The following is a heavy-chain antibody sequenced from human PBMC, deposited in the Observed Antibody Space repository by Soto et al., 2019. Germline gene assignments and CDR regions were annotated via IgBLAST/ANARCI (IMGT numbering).Heavy chain of an antibody. V-gene: IGHV3-15*01. J-gene: IGHJ3*02. CDR3: TTDRSLAYCGGDCYSKAFDI. Sequence: EVQLVESGGGLVKPGGSLRLSCAASGFTFSNAWMSWVRQAPGKGLEWVGRIKSKTDGGTTDYAAPVKGRFTISRDDSKNTLYLQMNSLKTEETAVYYCTTDRSLAYCGGDCYSKAFDIWGQGTMVTVSS. D-gene: IGHD2-21*01. CDR2: IKSKTDGGTT. CDR1: GFTFSNAW.